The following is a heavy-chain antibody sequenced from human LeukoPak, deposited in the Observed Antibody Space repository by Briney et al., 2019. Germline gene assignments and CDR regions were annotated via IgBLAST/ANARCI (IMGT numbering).Heavy chain of an antibody. D-gene: IGHD4-17*01. CDR1: GGSLSGYY. CDR3: AREDIDGTVTTLTPYYFDY. CDR2: INHSGST. V-gene: IGHV4-34*01. Sequence: SETLSLTCAVYGGSLSGYYWSWIRQPPGKGLEWIGEINHSGSTNYNPSLKSRVTISVDTSKNQFSLKLSSVTAADTAVYYCAREDIDGTVTTLTPYYFDYWGQGTLVTVSS. J-gene: IGHJ4*02.